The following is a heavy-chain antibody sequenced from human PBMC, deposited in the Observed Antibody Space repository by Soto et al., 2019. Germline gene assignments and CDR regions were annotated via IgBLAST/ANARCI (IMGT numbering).Heavy chain of an antibody. CDR2: IDSDGSST. CDR1: GFTFSSYW. CDR3: ARDGRYSGSPGPTFDY. Sequence: GGSLRLSCAASGFTFSSYWMHWVRQAPGKGLVWVSRIDSDGSSTSYADSVKGRFTISRDNAKNTLYLQMNSLRAEDTAVYYCARDGRYSGSPGPTFDYWGQGTLVTVSS. D-gene: IGHD1-26*01. J-gene: IGHJ4*02. V-gene: IGHV3-74*01.